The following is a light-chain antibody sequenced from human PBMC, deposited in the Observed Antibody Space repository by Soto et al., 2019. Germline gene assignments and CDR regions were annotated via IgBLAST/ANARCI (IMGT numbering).Light chain of an antibody. V-gene: IGKV3-20*01. J-gene: IGKJ1*01. CDR1: QRVSARY. CDR2: GAS. CDR3: QQHGSSPWT. Sequence: TQSPSTLSASVGDRVTITCRASQRVSARYLAWYHQKPGQAPRLLIFGASDRATGIPDRFSGSGSGTDFTLTISRLEPEDFAVYFCQQHGSSPWTFGQGTKVDIK.